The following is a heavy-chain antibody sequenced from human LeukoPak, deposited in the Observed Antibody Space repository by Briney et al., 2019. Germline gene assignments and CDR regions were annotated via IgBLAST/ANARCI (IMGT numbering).Heavy chain of an antibody. CDR2: IRYDGSNK. CDR1: GFTFSSYG. CDR3: AKDKARGSQVGPRITAPGTFDY. V-gene: IGHV3-30*02. J-gene: IGHJ4*02. Sequence: GRSLRLSCAASGFTFSSYGMHWVRQAPGKGLEWVAFIRYDGSNKYYADSVKGRFTISRDNSKNTLYLQMNSLRAEDTAVYYCAKDKARGSQVGPRITAPGTFDYWGQGTLVTVSS. D-gene: IGHD6-13*01.